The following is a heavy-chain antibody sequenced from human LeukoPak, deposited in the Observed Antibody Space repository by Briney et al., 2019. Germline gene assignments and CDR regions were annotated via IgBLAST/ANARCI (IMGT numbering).Heavy chain of an antibody. CDR1: GFTFSSYA. CDR3: ARDDSGYLDY. J-gene: IGHJ4*02. D-gene: IGHD1-26*01. Sequence: GRSLRLSRAASGFTFSSYAMHWVRQAPGKGLEWVAVISYDGSNKYYADSVKGRFTISRDNSKNTLYLQMNSLRAEDTAVYYCARDDSGYLDYWGQGTLVTVSS. CDR2: ISYDGSNK. V-gene: IGHV3-30-3*01.